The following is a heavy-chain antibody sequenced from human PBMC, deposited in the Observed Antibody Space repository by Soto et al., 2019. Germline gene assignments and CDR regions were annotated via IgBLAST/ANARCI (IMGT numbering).Heavy chain of an antibody. CDR1: GGSISSYY. D-gene: IGHD5-18*01. CDR3: ARENTGYSYGFFDY. Sequence: PSETLSLTCTVSGGSISSYYWSWIRQPPGKGLEWIGYIYYSGSTNYNPSLKSRVTISVDTSKNQFSLKLSFVTAADTAVYYCARENTGYSYGFFDYWGQGTLVTVSS. CDR2: IYYSGST. V-gene: IGHV4-59*01. J-gene: IGHJ4*02.